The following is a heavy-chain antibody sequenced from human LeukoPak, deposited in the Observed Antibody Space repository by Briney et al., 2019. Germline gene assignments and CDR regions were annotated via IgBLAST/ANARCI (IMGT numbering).Heavy chain of an antibody. CDR2: ISVGGGSA. CDR3: GVSTISWHDY. D-gene: IGHD6-13*01. Sequence: VGSLILSCAASGFTFSTYAMSWVRQAPGKGLEWVSVISVGGGSANYADSVKGRFTISRDNSKNTLYLQMNSLRAEDTAVYYCGVSTISWHDYWGEGTVVTVSS. J-gene: IGHJ4*02. V-gene: IGHV3-23*01. CDR1: GFTFSTYA.